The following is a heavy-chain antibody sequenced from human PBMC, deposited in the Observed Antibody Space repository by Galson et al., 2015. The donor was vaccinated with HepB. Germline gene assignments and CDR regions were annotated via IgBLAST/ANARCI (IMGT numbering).Heavy chain of an antibody. J-gene: IGHJ4*02. CDR3: AKDRDIVVVPAASQPDY. CDR1: GFTFSNYG. V-gene: IGHV3-30*18. Sequence: SLRLSCAASGFTFSNYGMHWVHQAPGKGLEWVAVISYDGSNKYYADSVKGRFTISRDNSKNTLYLQMNSLRAEDTAVYYCAKDRDIVVVPAASQPDYWGQGTLVTVSS. D-gene: IGHD2-2*01. CDR2: ISYDGSNK.